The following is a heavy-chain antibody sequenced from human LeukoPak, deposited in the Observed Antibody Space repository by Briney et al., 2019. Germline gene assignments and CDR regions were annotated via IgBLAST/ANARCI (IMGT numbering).Heavy chain of an antibody. V-gene: IGHV3-20*04. CDR1: GFTFSNYG. CDR2: INWNGGST. CDR3: ARKIATSSAHNWFDP. D-gene: IGHD2-2*01. J-gene: IGHJ5*02. Sequence: GGSLRLPCAASGFTFSNYGLSWVRQAPGKGLEWVSGINWNGGSTGYADSVKGRFTISRDNAKNSLYLQMNSLRAEDTALYYCARKIATSSAHNWFDPWGQGTLVTVSS.